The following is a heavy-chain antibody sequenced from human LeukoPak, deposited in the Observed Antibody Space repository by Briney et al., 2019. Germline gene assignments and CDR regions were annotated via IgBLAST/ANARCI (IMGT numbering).Heavy chain of an antibody. V-gene: IGHV3-21*01. CDR2: ISSSSSYI. Sequence: GGSLRLSCAASGFTFRSYSMNWVRQAPGKGLEWVSSISSSSSYIYYADSVKGRFTISRDNAKNSLYLQMNSLRAEDTAVYYCARDLPGATTYIYYGMDVWGQGTTVTVSS. CDR3: ARDLPGATTYIYYGMDV. J-gene: IGHJ6*02. CDR1: GFTFRSYS. D-gene: IGHD1-26*01.